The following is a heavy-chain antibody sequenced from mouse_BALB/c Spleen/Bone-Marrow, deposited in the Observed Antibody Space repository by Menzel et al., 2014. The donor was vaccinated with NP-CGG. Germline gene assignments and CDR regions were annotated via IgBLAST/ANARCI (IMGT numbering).Heavy chain of an antibody. CDR2: IWAGGST. CDR3: ARKDYGSRGGYFDV. Sequence: VQLVESGPGLVAPSQSLSITCTGSGFSLTSYGVHWVRQPPGKGLEWLGLIWAGGSTNYNSALMSRLSISKDNSKSQVFLKMNSLQTDDTAMYYCARKDYGSRGGYFDVWGAGTTVTVSS. V-gene: IGHV2-9*02. D-gene: IGHD1-1*01. CDR1: GFSLTSYG. J-gene: IGHJ1*01.